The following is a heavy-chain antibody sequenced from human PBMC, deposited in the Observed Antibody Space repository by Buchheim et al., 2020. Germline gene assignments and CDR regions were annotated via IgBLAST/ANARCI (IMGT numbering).Heavy chain of an antibody. J-gene: IGHJ4*02. Sequence: QVQLQESGPGLVKPSETLSLTCTVSGGSIISYYWSWIRQPPGRGLEWIGYIYYSGSTNYNPSLKSLVTLSVDTSKNPFSLKLSSVTATDTAVYYCARQMAYGDFQRDRGDFDYWGQGTL. CDR1: GGSIISYY. D-gene: IGHD4-17*01. CDR3: ARQMAYGDFQRDRGDFDY. CDR2: IYYSGST. V-gene: IGHV4-59*08.